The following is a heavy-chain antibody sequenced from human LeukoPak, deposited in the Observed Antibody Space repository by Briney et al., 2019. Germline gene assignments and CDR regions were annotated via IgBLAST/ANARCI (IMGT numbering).Heavy chain of an antibody. Sequence: PGGSLRLSCAASGFTFSSYSMNWVRQAPGKGLEWVSYISSSSSTIYYADFVKGRFTISRDNAKNSLYLQMNGLRAEDTAVYYCPRVGYGSGSYPIDYWGQGTLVTVSS. CDR3: PRVGYGSGSYPIDY. J-gene: IGHJ4*02. CDR2: ISSSSSTI. D-gene: IGHD3-10*01. V-gene: IGHV3-48*04. CDR1: GFTFSSYS.